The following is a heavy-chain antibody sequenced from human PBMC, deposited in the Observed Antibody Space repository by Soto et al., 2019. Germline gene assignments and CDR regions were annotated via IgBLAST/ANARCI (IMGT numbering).Heavy chain of an antibody. D-gene: IGHD6-19*01. J-gene: IGHJ5*02. V-gene: IGHV4-39*01. Sequence: SETLSLTCTVSGGSISSSSYYWGWIRQPPGKGLEWIGSIYYSGSTYYNPSLKSRVTISVDTSKNQFSLKLSSVTAADTAVYYCARGWYSSGWYSVFDWFDPWGQGTLVTVS. CDR3: ARGWYSSGWYSVFDWFDP. CDR1: GGSISSSSYY. CDR2: IYYSGST.